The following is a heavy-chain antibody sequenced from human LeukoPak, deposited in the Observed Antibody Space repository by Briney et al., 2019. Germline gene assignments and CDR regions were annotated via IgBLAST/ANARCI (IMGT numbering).Heavy chain of an antibody. D-gene: IGHD6-19*01. V-gene: IGHV1-2*02. J-gene: IGHJ5*02. CDR2: INPNSGGT. Sequence: ASVKVSCKASGYTLTGYYMHWMRQAPGQGLEWMGWINPNSGGTNYAQKFQGRVTMTRDTSISTAYMELSRLRSDDTAVYYCARDSDSSGWYWINWFDPWGQGTLVTVSS. CDR1: GYTLTGYY. CDR3: ARDSDSSGWYWINWFDP.